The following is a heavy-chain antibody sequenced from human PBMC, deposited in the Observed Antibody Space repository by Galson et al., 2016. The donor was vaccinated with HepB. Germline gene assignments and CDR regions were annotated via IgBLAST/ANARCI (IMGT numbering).Heavy chain of an antibody. Sequence: SLRLSCAASGFTFSTYAMMWVRQAPGEGLEWVSFISDSSSTIYFADSVKGRFTISRDNAKNSLYLQMNSLGAEDTAVYYCARDMVHGLGVYDYWGQGTLVTVSS. CDR2: ISDSSSTI. J-gene: IGHJ4*02. V-gene: IGHV3-48*01. CDR3: ARDMVHGLGVYDY. D-gene: IGHD3/OR15-3a*01. CDR1: GFTFSTYA.